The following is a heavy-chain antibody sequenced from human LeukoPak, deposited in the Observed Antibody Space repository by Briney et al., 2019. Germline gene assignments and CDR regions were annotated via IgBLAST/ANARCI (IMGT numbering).Heavy chain of an antibody. CDR3: ASDNSGDSDDAFDI. V-gene: IGHV1-18*01. CDR2: ISAYNGNT. J-gene: IGHJ3*02. D-gene: IGHD2-21*02. Sequence: ASVKVSCKASGYTFSSYEISWVRQAPGQGLEWMGWISAYNGNTNYAQKFQGRVTMTTDSSTSTAYMELRSLRSDDTAVYYCASDNSGDSDDAFDIWGQGTMVTVS. CDR1: GYTFSSYE.